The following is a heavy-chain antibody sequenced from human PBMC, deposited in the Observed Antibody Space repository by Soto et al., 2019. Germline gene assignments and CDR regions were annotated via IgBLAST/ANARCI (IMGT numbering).Heavy chain of an antibody. CDR1: SVSNAW. CDR2: IKSKTDGGTT. D-gene: IGHD3-16*01. J-gene: IGHJ1*01. CDR3: TKGEGYYDYVWGSGEDC. V-gene: IGHV3-15*06. Sequence: SVSNAWMNWVRQAPGKGLEWVGRIKSKTDGGTTNYAAPVKGRFTISRDDSKNTLYLQMNSLKTEDTAVYYCTKGEGYYDYVWGSGEDCWGQGTLVTVSS.